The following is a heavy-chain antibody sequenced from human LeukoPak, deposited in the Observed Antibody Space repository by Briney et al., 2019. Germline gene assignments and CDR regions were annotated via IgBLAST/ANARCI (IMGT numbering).Heavy chain of an antibody. D-gene: IGHD6-13*01. CDR2: ISPDGAYI. CDR3: AKIQGIAAAGQDY. Sequence: PGGSLRLSCAASGFTFRSTVMTWVRQAPGKGLDWVSTISPDGAYIYYGDSMRGRFTISRDNSKNTLYLQMNSLRAEDTAVYYCAKIQGIAAAGQDYWGQGTLVTVSS. V-gene: IGHV3-23*01. J-gene: IGHJ4*02. CDR1: GFTFRSTV.